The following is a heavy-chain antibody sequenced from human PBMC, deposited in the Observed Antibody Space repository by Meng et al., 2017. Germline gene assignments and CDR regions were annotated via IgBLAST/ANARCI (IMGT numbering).Heavy chain of an antibody. CDR1: GFTVRSNS. J-gene: IGHJ4*02. V-gene: IGHV3-53*02. CDR2: FYCGGSK. CDR3: ARDLGY. D-gene: IGHD3-16*01. Sequence: LVGTGGGLLPPGWVLGPSCAASGFTVRSNSSRWVRPAPGKGVEVVSVFYCGGSKYYSGSVKGRFTISRDNFKNTLYLQKNSLRAEDTGVYFRARDLGYWGQGTLVTVSS.